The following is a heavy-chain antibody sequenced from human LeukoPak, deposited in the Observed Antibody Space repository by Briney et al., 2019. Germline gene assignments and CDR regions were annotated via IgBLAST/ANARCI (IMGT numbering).Heavy chain of an antibody. CDR3: AREGATFDP. J-gene: IGHJ5*02. D-gene: IGHD1-26*01. CDR2: IYYSGSA. CDR1: GGSISSYY. V-gene: IGHV4-59*01. Sequence: SETLSLTCTVSGGSISSYYWSWIRQPPGKGLEWIGYIYYSGSANYNPSLKSRVTISVDTSKNQFSLKLSSVTAADTAVYYCAREGATFDPWGQGTLVTVSS.